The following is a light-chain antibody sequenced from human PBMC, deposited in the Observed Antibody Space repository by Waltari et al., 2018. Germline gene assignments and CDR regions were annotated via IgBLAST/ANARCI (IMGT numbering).Light chain of an antibody. Sequence: QSALTQPRPVSGSPGQSVTISCTGTSSDVGGYNYVSWYQQDPGKAPKLMIYDVSKRPSGVPDRFSGSKSGNTASLTISGLQAEDEADYYCCSYAGGSVVFGGGTKLTVL. V-gene: IGLV2-11*01. J-gene: IGLJ2*01. CDR2: DVS. CDR1: SSDVGGYNY. CDR3: CSYAGGSVV.